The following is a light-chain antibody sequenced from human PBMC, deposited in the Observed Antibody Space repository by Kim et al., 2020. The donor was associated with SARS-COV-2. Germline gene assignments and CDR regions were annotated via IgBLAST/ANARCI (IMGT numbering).Light chain of an antibody. CDR3: QAWDSSNVV. CDR1: KLGDKY. V-gene: IGLV3-1*01. J-gene: IGLJ2*01. Sequence: SSELTQPPSVSVSPRQTASITCSGDKLGDKYACWYQQKPGQSPVLVIYQDSKRPSGIPERFSGSNSGNTATLTISGTQAMDEADYYCQAWDSSNVVFGGGTQLTVL. CDR2: QDS.